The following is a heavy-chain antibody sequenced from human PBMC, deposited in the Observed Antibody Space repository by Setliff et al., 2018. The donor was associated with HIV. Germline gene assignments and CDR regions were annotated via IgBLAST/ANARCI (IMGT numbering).Heavy chain of an antibody. CDR3: AREGKTSMVTKYDY. CDR1: GGSVNSATYY. J-gene: IGHJ4*02. Sequence: SETLSLTCTVSGGSVNSATYYWSWIRQHPGKGLEWIGYIDYSGSAFYNPSLKSRITISVDTSKNQFSLRMKSVTAADTAMYYCAREGKTSMVTKYDYWGQGTMVTVSS. V-gene: IGHV4-31*03. D-gene: IGHD5-18*01. CDR2: IDYSGSA.